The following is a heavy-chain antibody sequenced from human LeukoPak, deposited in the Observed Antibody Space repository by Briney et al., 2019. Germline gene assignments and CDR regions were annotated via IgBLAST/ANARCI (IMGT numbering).Heavy chain of an antibody. CDR1: GFTFRSYS. V-gene: IGHV3-48*01. J-gene: IGHJ4*02. CDR2: ISSSSSTI. Sequence: GGSLRLSCAASGFTFRSYSMNWVRQAPGKGLEWVSYISSSSSTIYYADSVKGRFTISRDNAKNSLYLQMNSLRAEDTAVYYCARDPYSSGWYTVDYWGQGTLVTVSS. D-gene: IGHD6-19*01. CDR3: ARDPYSSGWYTVDY.